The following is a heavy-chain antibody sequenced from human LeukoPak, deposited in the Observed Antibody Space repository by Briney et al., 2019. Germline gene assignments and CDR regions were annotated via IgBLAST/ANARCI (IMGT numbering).Heavy chain of an antibody. Sequence: ASVKVSCKASGYTFTGYYMHWVRQAPGQGLEWMGWINPNSGGTNYAQKFQGRVTMTRDTSISTAYMELSRLRSDDTAVHYCARGRIAAAVYWRGTSSANFDYWGQGTLVTVSS. J-gene: IGHJ4*02. CDR3: ARGRIAAAVYWRGTSSANFDY. CDR2: INPNSGGT. V-gene: IGHV1-2*02. CDR1: GYTFTGYY. D-gene: IGHD6-13*01.